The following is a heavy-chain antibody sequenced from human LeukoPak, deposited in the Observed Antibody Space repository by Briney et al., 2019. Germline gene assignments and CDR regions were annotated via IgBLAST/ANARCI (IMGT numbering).Heavy chain of an antibody. CDR3: AKDGASSGYYYGGFSDY. D-gene: IGHD3-22*01. Sequence: GGSLRLSCAASGFTFSSYAMPWVRQAPGKGLEYVSAISSNGGSTYYANSVKGRFTISRDNSKNTLYLQMGSLRAEDMAVYYCAKDGASSGYYYGGFSDYWGQGTLVTVSS. CDR2: ISSNGGST. CDR1: GFTFSSYA. J-gene: IGHJ4*02. V-gene: IGHV3-64*01.